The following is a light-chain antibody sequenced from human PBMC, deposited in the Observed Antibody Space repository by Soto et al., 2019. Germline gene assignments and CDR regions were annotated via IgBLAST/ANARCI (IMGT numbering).Light chain of an antibody. CDR2: GAS. Sequence: EIVLTQSPGPLSLSPGEKATLPCRASQSVSSSYLAWYQHKPGQAPRLLIYGASSRATGSPDRFSGSGSGTDFTLTISRLEPEDFAVYYCQQYGSSPRTVGQGAKVDIK. J-gene: IGKJ1*01. V-gene: IGKV3-20*01. CDR3: QQYGSSPRT. CDR1: QSVSSSY.